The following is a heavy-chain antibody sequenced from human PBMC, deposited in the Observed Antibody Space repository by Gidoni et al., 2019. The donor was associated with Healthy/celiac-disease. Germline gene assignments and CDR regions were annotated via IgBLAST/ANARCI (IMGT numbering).Heavy chain of an antibody. V-gene: IGHV4-39*01. CDR2: IYYSGST. Sequence: QLQLQESGPGLVKPSETLSLTCTVSGGSSSSRSYYWGWIRQPPGKGLEWIGSIYYSGSTYYNPSLKSRVTISVDTSKNQFSLKLSSVTAADTAVYYCARTERSGIVVVTHGADYWGQGTLVTVSS. CDR3: ARTERSGIVVVTHGADY. J-gene: IGHJ4*02. D-gene: IGHD2-21*02. CDR1: GGSSSSRSYY.